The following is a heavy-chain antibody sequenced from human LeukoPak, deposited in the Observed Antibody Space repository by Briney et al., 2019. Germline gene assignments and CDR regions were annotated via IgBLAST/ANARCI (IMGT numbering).Heavy chain of an antibody. CDR1: GFTFSSYA. CDR3: AKKPGIVVVTAILNY. Sequence: GGSLRLSCAASGFTFSSYAMSWVRQAPGKGLEWVSAISGSGGSTYYADSVKGRFTISRDNSKNTLYLQMNSLRAEDTAVYYCAKKPGIVVVTAILNYWGQGTLVTVSS. J-gene: IGHJ4*02. V-gene: IGHV3-23*01. D-gene: IGHD2-21*02. CDR2: ISGSGGST.